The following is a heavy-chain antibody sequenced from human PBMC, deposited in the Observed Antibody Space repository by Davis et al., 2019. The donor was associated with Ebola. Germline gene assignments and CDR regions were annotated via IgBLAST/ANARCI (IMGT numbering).Heavy chain of an antibody. D-gene: IGHD3-22*01. J-gene: IGHJ4*02. CDR1: GGSISSSNYY. V-gene: IGHV4-39*07. CDR3: ARLVALYDNSGYAYLDY. CDR2: IYYSGST. Sequence: SETLSLTCSVSGGSISSSNYYWGWIRQPPGKGLEWIGSIYYSGSTYYNPSLKSRVTISVDTSKNQFSLTLSSVTAADTAVYYCARLVALYDNSGYAYLDYWGQGILVTVSS.